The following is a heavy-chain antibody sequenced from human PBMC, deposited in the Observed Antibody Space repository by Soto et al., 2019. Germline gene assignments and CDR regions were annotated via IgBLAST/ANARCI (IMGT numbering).Heavy chain of an antibody. J-gene: IGHJ6*02. V-gene: IGHV4-59*01. CDR2: IYYSGST. CDR1: GGSISSYY. Sequence: ASETLSLTCTVSGGSISSYYWSWIRQPPGKGLEWIGYIYYSGSTNYNPSLKSRVTISVDTSKNQFSLKLSSVTAADTAVYYCARDERDYGMDVWGQGTTVTVSS. CDR3: ARDERDYGMDV. D-gene: IGHD6-25*01.